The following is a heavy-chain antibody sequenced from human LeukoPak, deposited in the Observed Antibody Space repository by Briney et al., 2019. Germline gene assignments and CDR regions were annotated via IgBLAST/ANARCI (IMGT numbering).Heavy chain of an antibody. J-gene: IGHJ4*02. CDR2: IYTSGST. Sequence: SETPSLTCTVSGDSISSYYWSWIRQPPGKGLEWIGYIYTSGSTNYNPSLKSRVTISVDTSKNQFSLKLSSVTAADTAVYYCARHSYGSGSYSWYHFDYWGQGTLVTVSS. CDR3: ARHSYGSGSYSWYHFDY. CDR1: GDSISSYY. D-gene: IGHD3-10*01. V-gene: IGHV4-4*09.